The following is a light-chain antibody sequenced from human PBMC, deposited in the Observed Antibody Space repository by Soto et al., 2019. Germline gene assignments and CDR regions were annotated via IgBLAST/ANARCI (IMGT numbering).Light chain of an antibody. V-gene: IGKV2-30*01. CDR3: MQRSHWPRT. Sequence: DVVMTQSPLSLPVTLGQPASISCRSSQSLVYSDGNTYLNWFQQRPGQSPRRLIAKVSNRDSGVPDRFSGSGSGTEFTLKISRVEAEDVVVYYCMQRSHWPRTFGQGTRLDIK. CDR1: QSLVYSDGNTY. CDR2: KVS. J-gene: IGKJ5*01.